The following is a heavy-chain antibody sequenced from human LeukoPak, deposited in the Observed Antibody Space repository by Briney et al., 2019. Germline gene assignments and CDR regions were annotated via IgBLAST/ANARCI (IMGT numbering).Heavy chain of an antibody. V-gene: IGHV4-59*08. CDR3: ARHVGIHLWSLYFDY. D-gene: IGHD5-18*01. CDR1: GGSISSYY. CDR2: IYYSGST. J-gene: IGHJ4*02. Sequence: PSQTLSLTCTFSGGSISSYYWSCIRQPPGKGLEWSGYIYYSGSTDYNPSLKSRVTISLDTSTNQFSLTLGSVSAADTAVYYCARHVGIHLWSLYFDYWGQGSLVTVSS.